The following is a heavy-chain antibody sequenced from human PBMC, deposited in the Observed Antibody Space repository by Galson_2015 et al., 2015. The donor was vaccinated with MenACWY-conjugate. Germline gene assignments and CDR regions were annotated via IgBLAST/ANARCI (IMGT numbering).Heavy chain of an antibody. J-gene: IGHJ4*02. D-gene: IGHD1-26*01. CDR2: ISYNGNNK. V-gene: IGHV3-30-3*01. CDR1: GFTFSSYA. Sequence: SLRLSCAASGFTFSSYAMHWVRQAPGKGLEWVAVISYNGNNKYYADSVKGRFTISRDSSKNTLYLQMNSLRAEDTAVYYCARDQWAELPGAGTDYSGQGTLVTVSS. CDR3: ARDQWAELPGAGTDY.